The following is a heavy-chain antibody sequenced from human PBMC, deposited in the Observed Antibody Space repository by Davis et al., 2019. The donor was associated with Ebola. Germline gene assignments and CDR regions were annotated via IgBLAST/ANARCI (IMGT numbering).Heavy chain of an antibody. CDR2: IYYSGST. J-gene: IGHJ4*02. V-gene: IGHV4-39*01. D-gene: IGHD6-19*01. CDR1: GGSLSSGSYY. CDR3: ARRAGGWSFFDY. Sequence: SETLSLTCTVSGGSLSSGSYYWGWIRQPPGKGLEWIGSIYYSGSTYYNPSLKSRVTISVDTSKNQFSLKLSSVTAADTAVYYCARRAGGWSFFDYWGQGTLVTVAS.